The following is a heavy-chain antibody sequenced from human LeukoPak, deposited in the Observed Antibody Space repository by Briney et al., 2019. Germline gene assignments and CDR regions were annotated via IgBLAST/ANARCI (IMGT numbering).Heavy chain of an antibody. CDR2: ISGSGGST. V-gene: IGHV3-23*01. J-gene: IGHJ6*03. CDR3: AKEKAQLRFLDPGNGPKYYMDV. D-gene: IGHD3-3*01. CDR1: GFTFSSYA. Sequence: GGSLRLSCAASGFTFSSYAMSWVRQAPGKGLEWVSAISGSGGSTYYADSVKGRFTISRDNSKNTLYLQMNSLRAEDRAVYYCAKEKAQLRFLDPGNGPKYYMDVWGKGTTVTVSS.